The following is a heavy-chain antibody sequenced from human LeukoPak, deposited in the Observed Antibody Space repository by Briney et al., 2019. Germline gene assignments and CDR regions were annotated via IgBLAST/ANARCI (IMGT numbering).Heavy chain of an antibody. CDR2: ISWNSGSI. CDR1: GFTFDDYA. CDR3: AKDKDTMVRGVTYYFDY. D-gene: IGHD3-10*01. J-gene: IGHJ4*02. Sequence: PGGSLRLSCAASGFTFDDYAVQWVRQAPGKGLEWVSGISWNSGSIGYADSVKGRFTISRDNAKNSLYLQMNSLRAEDTALYYCAKDKDTMVRGVTYYFDYWGQGTLVTVSS. V-gene: IGHV3-9*01.